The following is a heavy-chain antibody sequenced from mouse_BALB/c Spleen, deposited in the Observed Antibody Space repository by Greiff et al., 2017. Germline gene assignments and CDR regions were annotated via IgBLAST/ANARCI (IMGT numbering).Heavy chain of an antibody. CDR1: GFNIKDYY. J-gene: IGHJ4*01. CDR3: ARAGGYYAMDY. Sequence: VQLQQSGAELVRPGALVKLSCKASGFNIKDYYMHWVKQRPEQGLEWIGWIDPENGNTIYDPKFQGKASITADTSSNTAYLQLSSLTSEDTAVYYCARAGGYYAMDYWGQGTSVTVAS. CDR2: IDPENGNT. V-gene: IGHV14-1*02.